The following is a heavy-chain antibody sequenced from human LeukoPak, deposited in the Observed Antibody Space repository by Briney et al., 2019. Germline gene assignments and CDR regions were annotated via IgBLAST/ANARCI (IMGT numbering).Heavy chain of an antibody. CDR1: GFSFNTYG. V-gene: IGHV3-21*01. J-gene: IGHJ4*02. D-gene: IGHD3-9*01. CDR2: ISSSSSYI. CDR3: ASGVLRYFDWLLDY. Sequence: GGSLRLSCAASGFSFNTYGMHWVRQAPGKGLEWVSSISSSSSYIYYADSVKGRFTISRDNAKNSLYLQMNSLRAEDTAVYYCASGVLRYFDWLLDYWGQGTLVTVSS.